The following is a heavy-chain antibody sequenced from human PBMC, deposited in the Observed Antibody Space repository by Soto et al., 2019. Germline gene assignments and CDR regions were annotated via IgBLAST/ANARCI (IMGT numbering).Heavy chain of an antibody. V-gene: IGHV3-30*08. CDR2: TSADVTNR. D-gene: IGHD3-16*01. CDR3: VTALPYYDLWNGYSGNFVS. Sequence: PGRTIRLSCAACPRTLSLYPMHWARQAPDKGLAWVEGTSADVTNRYVGDSVKGRCTISRDTSQHSLHLQLNSLRIEDSALYPCVTALPYYDLWNGYSGNFVSCGQVTLITVS. J-gene: IGHJ4*02. CDR1: PRTLSLYP.